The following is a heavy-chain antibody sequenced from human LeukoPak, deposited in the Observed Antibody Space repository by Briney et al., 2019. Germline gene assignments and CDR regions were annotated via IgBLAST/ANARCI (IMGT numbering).Heavy chain of an antibody. CDR1: GGSFSGYY. CDR2: INHSGST. CDR3: ARRGSWNDAFDI. V-gene: IGHV4-34*01. Sequence: SETLSLTCAVYGGSFSGYYWSWIRQPPGKGLEWIGEINHSGSTNYNPSLKSRVTISVDTSKNQFSLKLSSVTAADTAVYYCARRGSWNDAFDIWGQGTMVTVSS. J-gene: IGHJ3*02. D-gene: IGHD2-15*01.